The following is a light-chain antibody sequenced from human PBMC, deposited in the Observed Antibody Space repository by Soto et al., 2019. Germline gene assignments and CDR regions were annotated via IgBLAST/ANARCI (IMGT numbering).Light chain of an antibody. CDR3: SSYTTSNTRQIV. CDR1: SSDVGGYNY. J-gene: IGLJ1*01. V-gene: IGLV2-14*03. Sequence: QSVLTQPASVSGSPGQSITISCTGTSSDVGGYNYVSWYQHHPGKAPKLIIYDVSNRPSGVSIRFSASKSDNTASLTISGLQPEGEADYHCSSYTTSNTRQIVFGTGTKVTVL. CDR2: DVS.